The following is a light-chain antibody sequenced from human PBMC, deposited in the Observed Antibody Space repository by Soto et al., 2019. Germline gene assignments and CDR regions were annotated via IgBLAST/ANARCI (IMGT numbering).Light chain of an antibody. CDR3: QQYGGSTRT. CDR2: GAS. V-gene: IGKV3-20*01. CDR1: QSVTTQ. J-gene: IGKJ1*01. Sequence: EIVMTQSPATLSVSPGERATLSCTASQSVTTQLAWYQQKPGQAPRLSIHGASSRATGVPDRITGSGSGTDFTLSISRLEPEDFAVYYCQQYGGSTRTFGQGTKVDSK.